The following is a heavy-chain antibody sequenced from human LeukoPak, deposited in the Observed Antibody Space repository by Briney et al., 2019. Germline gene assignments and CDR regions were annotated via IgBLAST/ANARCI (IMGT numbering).Heavy chain of an antibody. D-gene: IGHD2-2*01. V-gene: IGHV4-59*08. CDR3: ARVFDCSSTSCYLPDAFDI. J-gene: IGHJ3*02. CDR2: IYYSGST. Sequence: PSETLSLTCTVSGGSISSYYWSWIRQPPGKGLEWIGYIYYSGSTNYNPSLKSRVTISVDTSKNLFSLKLSSVTAADTAVYYCARVFDCSSTSCYLPDAFDIWGQGTMVTVSS. CDR1: GGSISSYY.